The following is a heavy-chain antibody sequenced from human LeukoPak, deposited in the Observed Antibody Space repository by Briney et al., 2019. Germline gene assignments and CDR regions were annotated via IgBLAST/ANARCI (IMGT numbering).Heavy chain of an antibody. Sequence: PGGSLRLSCAASGFTFSSYDMHWVRQATGKGLEWVSAIGTAGDTYYPGSVKGRFTISRENAKNSLYLQMNSLRAGDTAVYYCARAKGSSGWYILTSGYDYYMDVWGKGTTVTVSS. J-gene: IGHJ6*03. CDR2: IGTAGDT. V-gene: IGHV3-13*01. CDR3: ARAKGSSGWYILTSGYDYYMDV. D-gene: IGHD6-19*01. CDR1: GFTFSSYD.